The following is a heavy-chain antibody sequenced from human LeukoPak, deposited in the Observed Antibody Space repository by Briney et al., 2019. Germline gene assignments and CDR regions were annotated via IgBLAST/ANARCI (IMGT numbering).Heavy chain of an antibody. CDR2: INSDGSST. CDR1: GFTFSSYW. CDR3: ARAGSGWSPFDY. J-gene: IGHJ4*02. V-gene: IGHV3-74*01. D-gene: IGHD6-19*01. Sequence: PGGSLRLSCAASGFTFSSYWMHWVRQTPGKGLVWVSSINSDGSSTSYADSVKGRFTISRDNAKNTLYLQMNSLRAEDTAVYYCARAGSGWSPFDYWGQGTLVTVSS.